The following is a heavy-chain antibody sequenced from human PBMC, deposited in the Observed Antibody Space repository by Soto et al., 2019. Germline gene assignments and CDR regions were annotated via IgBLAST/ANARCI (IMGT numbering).Heavy chain of an antibody. J-gene: IGHJ4*02. CDR2: MSYDGSNT. V-gene: IGHV3-30*18. CDR1: GFNFSTYA. CDR3: AKRKRGAPVSYFDS. D-gene: IGHD1-26*01. Sequence: GGSLRLSCAASGFNFSTYAMGWVRQAPGKGLEWVAVMSYDGSNTYYADSVKGRFTISRDNSKNTLYLQMNSLRPADTGVYYCAKRKRGAPVSYFDSWGQGTLVTVSS.